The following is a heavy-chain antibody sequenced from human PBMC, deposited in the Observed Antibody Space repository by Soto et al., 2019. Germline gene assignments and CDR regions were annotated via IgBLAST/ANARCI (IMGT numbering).Heavy chain of an antibody. Sequence: QVQLVESGGGVVQPGRSLRLSCAGSGFTFSNYGLHWVRQAPGKGLEWVAVISYDGSHKYYADSVKGRFTISRDNSNKMLYLQMDRLRAEDTAVYYCAKDGAPRYCGRSSCRPAGAYWGQGTLVTVSS. J-gene: IGHJ4*02. D-gene: IGHD2-15*01. CDR3: AKDGAPRYCGRSSCRPAGAY. CDR1: GFTFSNYG. CDR2: ISYDGSHK. V-gene: IGHV3-30*18.